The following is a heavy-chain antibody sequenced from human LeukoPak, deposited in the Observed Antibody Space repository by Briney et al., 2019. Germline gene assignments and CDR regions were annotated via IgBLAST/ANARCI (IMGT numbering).Heavy chain of an antibody. Sequence: GGSLRLSCAASGFTFSSYDMHWVRQATGKGLEWVSAIGTAGDTYYPGSVKGRFTISRENGKNSLYLQMNSLRAEDTAVYYCARDSTGAYGMDVWGQGTTVTVSS. CDR3: ARDSTGAYGMDV. CDR1: GFTFSSYD. CDR2: IGTAGDT. J-gene: IGHJ6*02. V-gene: IGHV3-13*01.